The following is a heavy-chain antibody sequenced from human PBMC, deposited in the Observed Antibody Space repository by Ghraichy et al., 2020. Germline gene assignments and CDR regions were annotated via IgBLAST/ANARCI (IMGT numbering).Heavy chain of an antibody. Sequence: SETLSLTCTVSGGSISSYYWSWIRQPPGKGLEWIGYIYYSGSTNYNPSLKSRVTISVDTSKNQFSLKLSSVTAADTAVYYCARVIYGDYVRWFDPWGQGTLVPVSS. CDR3: ARVIYGDYVRWFDP. D-gene: IGHD4-17*01. CDR1: GGSISSYY. J-gene: IGHJ5*02. V-gene: IGHV4-59*01. CDR2: IYYSGST.